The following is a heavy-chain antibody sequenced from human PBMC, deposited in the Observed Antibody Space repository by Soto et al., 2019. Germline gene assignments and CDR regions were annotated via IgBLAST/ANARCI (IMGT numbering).Heavy chain of an antibody. CDR3: AKVRRFVEWLSELYYYYGIYF. V-gene: IGHV3-23*01. J-gene: IGHJ6*02. Sequence: GASLRLSCAASGFTSSSYAMSWVRQAPGKGLEWVSAISGSGGSTYYADSVKGRFTISRDNSKNTLYLQMNSLRAEDTAVYYCAKVRRFVEWLSELYYYYGIYFCGQGTTVT. D-gene: IGHD3-3*01. CDR2: ISGSGGST. CDR1: GFTSSSYA.